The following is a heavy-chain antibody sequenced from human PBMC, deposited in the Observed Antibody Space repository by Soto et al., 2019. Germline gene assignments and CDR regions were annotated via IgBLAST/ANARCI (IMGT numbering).Heavy chain of an antibody. CDR1: GFTVSSDY. J-gene: IGHJ4*01. CDR2: IYSGGTT. V-gene: IGHV3-66*01. CDR3: ARDKCYFEY. Sequence: EVQLVESGGGLVQPGGSLRLSCAASGFTVSSDYMSWVRQAPGKGLEWVSFIYSGGTTHYADYVKGSLTISSDNPKNTVFLQMNTARAEDTAVYYGARDKCYFEYWGRGTLVTVSS.